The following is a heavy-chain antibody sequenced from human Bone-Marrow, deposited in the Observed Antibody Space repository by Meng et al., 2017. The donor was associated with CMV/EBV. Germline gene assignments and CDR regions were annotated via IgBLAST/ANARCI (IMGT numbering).Heavy chain of an antibody. V-gene: IGHV3-11*01. CDR2: ISSSGSTI. Sequence: GGSLRLSCAASGFTFSDYYMSWIRQAPGKGLEWVSYISSSGSTIYYADSVKGRFTISRDNAKNSLYLQMNRLRAEDTAVYYWSSGTTVTTFYYYYGMDVWGQGTTVTVSS. D-gene: IGHD4-17*01. J-gene: IGHJ6*02. CDR1: GFTFSDYY. CDR3: SSGTTVTTFYYYYGMDV.